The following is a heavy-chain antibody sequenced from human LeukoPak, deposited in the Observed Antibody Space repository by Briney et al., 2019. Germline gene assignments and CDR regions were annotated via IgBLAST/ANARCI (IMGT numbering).Heavy chain of an antibody. Sequence: SETLSLTCTVSGGSISSYYWSWIRQPPGKGLEWIGYIYTSGSTNYNPSLKSRVTISVDTSKNQFSLKLSSVTAAETAVYYCARDDSYYYYYYMDVWGKGTTVTVSS. CDR1: GGSISSYY. CDR3: ARDDSYYYYYYMDV. CDR2: IYTSGST. D-gene: IGHD3-3*01. J-gene: IGHJ6*03. V-gene: IGHV4-4*09.